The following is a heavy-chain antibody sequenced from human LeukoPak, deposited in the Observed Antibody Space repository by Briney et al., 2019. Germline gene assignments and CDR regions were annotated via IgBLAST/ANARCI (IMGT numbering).Heavy chain of an antibody. CDR2: INPNSGGT. CDR1: GYTFTSYD. CDR3: ARYSRGDAFDI. D-gene: IGHD1-26*01. J-gene: IGHJ3*02. Sequence: ASVKVSCKASGYTFTSYDINWVRQATGQGPEWMGWINPNSGGTNYAQKFQGRVTMTRDTSISTAYMELSRLRSDDTAVYYCARYSRGDAFDIWGQGTKVTVSS. V-gene: IGHV1-2*02.